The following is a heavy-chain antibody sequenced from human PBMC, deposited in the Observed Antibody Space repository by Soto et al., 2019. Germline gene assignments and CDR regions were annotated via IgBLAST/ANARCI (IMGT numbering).Heavy chain of an antibody. V-gene: IGHV4-59*01. Sequence: QVQLQESGPGLVKPSETLSLTCTVSGDSISSYSWSWIRQPPGKGLEWMGYFYDSGSTNYNPSLKSRVTISVDTSKNQFTLKLSYVTDADTAVYYCARVKEDGTLIDYYGLDVWGQGTTVTVSS. D-gene: IGHD6-13*01. CDR3: ARVKEDGTLIDYYGLDV. J-gene: IGHJ6*02. CDR1: GDSISSYS. CDR2: FYDSGST.